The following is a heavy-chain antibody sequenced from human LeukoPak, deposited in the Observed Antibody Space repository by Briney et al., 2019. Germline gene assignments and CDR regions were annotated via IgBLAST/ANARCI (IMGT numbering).Heavy chain of an antibody. CDR2: IKHSGST. CDR1: GESLSGYY. D-gene: IGHD2-15*01. Sequence: PSETLSLTCAVYGESLSGYYWSWIRQPPGKGLGWIGEIKHSGSTNYNPSLKSRVTIPVDTSKNQFSLKLSSVTAADTAVYYCARGLRQSRGYCSGGSCYAGDYWGQGTLVTVSS. V-gene: IGHV4-34*01. J-gene: IGHJ4*02. CDR3: ARGLRQSRGYCSGGSCYAGDY.